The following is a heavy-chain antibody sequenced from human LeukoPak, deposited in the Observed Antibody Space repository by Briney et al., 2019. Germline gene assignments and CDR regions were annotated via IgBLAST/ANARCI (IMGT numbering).Heavy chain of an antibody. V-gene: IGHV5-51*01. D-gene: IGHD5-18*01. CDR1: GYSFTTYR. CDR3: ARRRVGYSYGEFDY. J-gene: IGHJ4*02. CDR2: INPGDSDT. Sequence: GESLNISWKGSGYSFTTYRIGWVRQMPGKGLEWMGIINPGDSDTRYSPSFQGQVTISADKSISTTYLQWSSLKASDTAMYYCARRRVGYSYGEFDYWGQGTLVTVSS.